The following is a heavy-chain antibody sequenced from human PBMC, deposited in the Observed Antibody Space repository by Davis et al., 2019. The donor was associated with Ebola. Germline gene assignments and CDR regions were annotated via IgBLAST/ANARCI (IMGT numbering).Heavy chain of an antibody. CDR1: GFTFSSYG. D-gene: IGHD3-3*01. Sequence: GESLKISCAASGFTFSSYGMHWVRQAPGKGLEGVAVISYDGSNKYYADAVKGRFTISRDNSKTTLYLQMNSLRAEDTAVYYCAKAVAIFGVVPDDAFDIWGQGTMVTVSS. J-gene: IGHJ3*02. CDR3: AKAVAIFGVVPDDAFDI. CDR2: ISYDGSNK. V-gene: IGHV3-30*18.